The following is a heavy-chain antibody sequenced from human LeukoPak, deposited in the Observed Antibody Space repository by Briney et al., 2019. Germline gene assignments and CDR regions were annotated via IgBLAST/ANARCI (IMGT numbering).Heavy chain of an antibody. D-gene: IGHD5-18*01. V-gene: IGHV4-39*01. CDR1: GGSISSSSYY. J-gene: IGHJ4*02. CDR2: IYYSGST. CDR3: ARVAAMVTNEFDY. Sequence: PSETLSLTCTVSGGSISSSSYYWGWIRQPPGKGLEWIGSIYYSGSTYYNPSLKSRVTISVDTSKNQFSLKLSSVTAADTAVYYCARVAAMVTNEFDYWGQGTLVTVSS.